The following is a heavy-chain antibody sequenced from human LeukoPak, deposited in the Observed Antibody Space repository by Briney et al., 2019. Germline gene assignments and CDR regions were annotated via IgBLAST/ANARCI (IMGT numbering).Heavy chain of an antibody. D-gene: IGHD1-7*01. J-gene: IGHJ4*02. V-gene: IGHV1-18*01. CDR2: ISAKNGDT. CDR3: ARDVPGTTPFDY. Sequence: ASVKVSCKASGYIFSNSGISWVPQAPGQGLEWMGWISAKNGDTNYIQKFRGRVTMTTDTSTSTAYMELWSLRSDDTAVYYCARDVPGTTPFDYWGQGTLVTVSS. CDR1: GYIFSNSG.